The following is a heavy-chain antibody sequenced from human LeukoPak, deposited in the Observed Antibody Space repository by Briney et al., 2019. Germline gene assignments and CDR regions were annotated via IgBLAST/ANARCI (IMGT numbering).Heavy chain of an antibody. CDR3: AKDVLRAFDI. V-gene: IGHV3-30-3*01. J-gene: IGHJ3*02. CDR2: ISYDGSNK. CDR1: GFTFSSYA. Sequence: GGSLRLSCTASGFTFSSYAMHWVRQAPGKGLEWVAVISYDGSNKYYADSVKGRFTISRDNSKNTLYLQMNSLRAEDTAVYYCAKDVLRAFDIWGQGTMVTVSS.